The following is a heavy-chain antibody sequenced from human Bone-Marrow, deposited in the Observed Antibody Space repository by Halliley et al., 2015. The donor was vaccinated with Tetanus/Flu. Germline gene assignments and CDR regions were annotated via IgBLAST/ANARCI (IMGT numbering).Heavy chain of an antibody. V-gene: IGHV3-21*01. CDR1: GLTFSTYR. Sequence: SLRLSCAASGLTFSTYRMNWVRQAPGKGLEWVSSISTNNSYVSYAGSVRGRFTISRDNAKTSLYLQMNTLRAEDTAVYYCASGRNFTYWGLGTLVTVSS. CDR2: ISTNNSYV. J-gene: IGHJ4*02. CDR3: ASGRNFTY.